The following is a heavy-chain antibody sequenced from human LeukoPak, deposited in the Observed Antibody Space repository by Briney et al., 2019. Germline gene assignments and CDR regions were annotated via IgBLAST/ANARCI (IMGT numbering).Heavy chain of an antibody. CDR3: ARRFGSGWFPRGFDY. V-gene: IGHV4-39*01. CDR1: GGSISSSSYY. CDR2: IYYSGST. D-gene: IGHD6-19*01. Sequence: GSLRLSCTVSGGSISSSSYYWGWIRQPPGKGLEWIGSIYYSGSTYYNPSLKSRVTISVDTSKNQFSLKLSSVTAADTAVYYCARRFGSGWFPRGFDYWGQGTLVTVSS. J-gene: IGHJ4*02.